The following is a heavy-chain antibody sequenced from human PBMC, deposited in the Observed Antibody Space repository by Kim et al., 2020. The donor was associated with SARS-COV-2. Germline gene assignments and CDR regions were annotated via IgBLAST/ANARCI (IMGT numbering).Heavy chain of an antibody. CDR2: IYPGDSDT. CDR1: GYSFVTYW. CDR3: ARLPYHKYYPGSGNYGMDV. Sequence: GESLKISCKGSGYSFVTYWIVWVRQMPGKGLEWMGIIYPGDSDTKYSPSFQGQVTISADTSISTAYLQWSSLKASDTAMYYCARLPYHKYYPGSGNYGMDVWGQGTTVTVSS. J-gene: IGHJ6*02. V-gene: IGHV5-51*01. D-gene: IGHD3-10*01.